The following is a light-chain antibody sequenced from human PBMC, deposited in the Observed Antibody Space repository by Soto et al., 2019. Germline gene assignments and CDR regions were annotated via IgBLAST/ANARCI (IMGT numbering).Light chain of an antibody. CDR2: DAS. J-gene: IGKJ4*01. V-gene: IGKV3-11*01. Sequence: EIVLTQSPATLSLSPGERATLSCRASQSISSDLVWYQQKPGQSPRLLISDASNRATGIPARFSGSGSGSDFTLTISSLEPEDFAVYYCQQHSNSPLTFGGGTKVEIK. CDR3: QQHSNSPLT. CDR1: QSISSD.